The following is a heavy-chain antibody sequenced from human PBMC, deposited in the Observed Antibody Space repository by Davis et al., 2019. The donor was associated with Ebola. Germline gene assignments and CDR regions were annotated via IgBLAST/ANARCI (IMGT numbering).Heavy chain of an antibody. D-gene: IGHD3-10*01. CDR2: IRDDGSNT. Sequence: PGGSLRLSCAASGFNFRIYGMHWVRQAPGKGLEWVAYIRDDGSNTYYAHSVKGRFTISRDNSKKTLYLQMNTLRGEDTAVYYCAKDFGFHYWGQGTLVTVSS. J-gene: IGHJ4*02. CDR3: AKDFGFHY. CDR1: GFNFRIYG. V-gene: IGHV3-30*02.